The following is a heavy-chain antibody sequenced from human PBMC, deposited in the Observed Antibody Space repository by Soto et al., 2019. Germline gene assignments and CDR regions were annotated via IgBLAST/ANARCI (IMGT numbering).Heavy chain of an antibody. Sequence: LRLSCAASGFTFSSYAISWVRQSGCKGLEGVSAISGGGGSTYYADSVKGRFTISRDNSKNTLYLQMNSLRAEDTAVYYCAKDADIVVVVAATQFDYWGQGTLVTVSS. J-gene: IGHJ4*02. V-gene: IGHV3-23*01. D-gene: IGHD2-15*01. CDR3: AKDADIVVVVAATQFDY. CDR2: ISGGGGST. CDR1: GFTFSSYA.